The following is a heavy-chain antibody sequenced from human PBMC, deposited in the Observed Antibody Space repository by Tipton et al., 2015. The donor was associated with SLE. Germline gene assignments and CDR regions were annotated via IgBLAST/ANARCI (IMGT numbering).Heavy chain of an antibody. CDR1: GGSISSGDYY. D-gene: IGHD3-22*01. CDR2: ISYGGST. Sequence: TLSLTCTVSGGSISSGDYYWNWIRQSPGKGLEWIGYISYGGSTYYNPSLKSRVTMSVDTSKNQFSLKLSSVTAADTAVYYCARGRDITMIVVVANDAFDIWGQGTMVTVSS. CDR3: ARGRDITMIVVVANDAFDI. V-gene: IGHV4-30-4*01. J-gene: IGHJ3*02.